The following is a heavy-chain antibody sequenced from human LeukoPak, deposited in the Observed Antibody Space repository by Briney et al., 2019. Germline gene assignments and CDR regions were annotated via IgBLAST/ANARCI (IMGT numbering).Heavy chain of an antibody. J-gene: IGHJ4*02. CDR1: GGSISSYY. D-gene: IGHD2/OR15-2a*01. CDR3: AGHHPRNTVDF. V-gene: IGHV4-59*01. Sequence: SETLSLTCTVSGGSISSYYWSWIRQPPGKGPEWIGYIYYSGSTNYNPSLKSRVTISVDTSKNQFSLKLSSVTAADTAVYYCAGHHPRNTVDFWGQGTLVTVSS. CDR2: IYYSGST.